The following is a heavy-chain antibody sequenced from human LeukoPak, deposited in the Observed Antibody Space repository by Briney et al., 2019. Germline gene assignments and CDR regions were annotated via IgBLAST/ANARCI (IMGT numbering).Heavy chain of an antibody. J-gene: IGHJ6*02. V-gene: IGHV1-69*13. CDR3: ARLYCTNGVCPSASMDV. CDR2: IIPIFGTA. Sequence: SVKVSCTASGGTFSSYAISWVRQAPGQGLEWMGGIIPIFGTANYAQKFQGRVTITADESTSTAYMELSSLRSEDTAVYYCARLYCTNGVCPSASMDVWGQGTTVTVSS. CDR1: GGTFSSYA. D-gene: IGHD2-8*01.